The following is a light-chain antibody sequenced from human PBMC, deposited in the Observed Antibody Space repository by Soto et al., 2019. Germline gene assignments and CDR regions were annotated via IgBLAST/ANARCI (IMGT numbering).Light chain of an antibody. CDR1: QSVSSN. Sequence: EIVMTQSPATLSVSPGERATLSCRASQSVSSNLAWYQQKPGQAPRLLIYGASTRATGIPARFSGSGSGTEFTLTISSLQSEDFAVYYCQQYNNWLFFGGGPKVEIK. CDR2: GAS. J-gene: IGKJ4*01. V-gene: IGKV3-15*01. CDR3: QQYNNWLF.